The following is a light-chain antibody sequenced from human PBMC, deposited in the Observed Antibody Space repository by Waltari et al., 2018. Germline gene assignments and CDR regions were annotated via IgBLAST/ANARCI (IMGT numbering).Light chain of an antibody. V-gene: IGKV3-20*01. CDR3: QKYGSLPAT. CDR1: QSVSRY. CDR2: DAS. Sequence: EIVLTQSPGTLSLSPGERATLACRASQSVSRYLVWYQQKPGQAPRLLIYDASTRATGIPDRFSGSGSGTDFSLTISRLEPEEFAVYYCQKYGSLPATFGQGTKVEIK. J-gene: IGKJ1*01.